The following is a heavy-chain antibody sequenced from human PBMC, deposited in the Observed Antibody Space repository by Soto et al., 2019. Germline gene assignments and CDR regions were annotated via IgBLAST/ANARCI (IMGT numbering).Heavy chain of an antibody. J-gene: IGHJ4*02. Sequence: QVQLVQSGAEVKKPGASXKVSCKASGYTFISYGXXXXXQAPGQXXEWMGWISAYNGNTNYAQKLQGRVTMTTDTSTSTAYMELRSLRSDDTAVHYCARDSSGYWGLFDYWGQGTLVTVSS. V-gene: IGHV1-18*01. CDR1: GYTFISYG. CDR3: ARDSSGYWGLFDY. D-gene: IGHD3-22*01. CDR2: ISAYNGNT.